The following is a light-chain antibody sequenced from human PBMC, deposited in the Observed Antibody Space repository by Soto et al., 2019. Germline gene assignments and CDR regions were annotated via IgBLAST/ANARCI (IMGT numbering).Light chain of an antibody. J-gene: IGLJ1*01. Sequence: QSVLTQPPSASGTPGQRVTISCYASSSNIGSNTVNWYQQLPGTAPKLLIYSNNQRPSGVPDRFSGSKSGTSASLAISGLQSEDEADYYCAAWDDSLNGYVFGTGTKLTVL. V-gene: IGLV1-44*01. CDR1: SSNIGSNT. CDR2: SNN. CDR3: AAWDDSLNGYV.